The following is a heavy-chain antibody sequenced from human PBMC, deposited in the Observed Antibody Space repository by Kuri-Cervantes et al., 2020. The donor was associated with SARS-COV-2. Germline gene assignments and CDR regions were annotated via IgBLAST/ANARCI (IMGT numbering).Heavy chain of an antibody. Sequence: SQTLSLPCAFYGGSFSGYYWSWIRQPPGKGLEWIGEINHSGSTNYNPSLKSRVTISVDTSKNQFSLKLSSVNAADTAVYYCARARSSSSKYYYYYGMDVWGQGTTVTVSS. J-gene: IGHJ6*02. D-gene: IGHD6-6*01. CDR2: INHSGST. CDR3: ARARSSSSKYYYYYGMDV. CDR1: GGSFSGYY. V-gene: IGHV4-34*01.